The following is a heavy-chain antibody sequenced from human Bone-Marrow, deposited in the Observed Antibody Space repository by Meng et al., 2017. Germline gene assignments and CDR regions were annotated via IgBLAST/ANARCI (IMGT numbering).Heavy chain of an antibody. CDR1: GFTFSSYE. CDR2: ISSSGSTI. Sequence: GGPLRLSCAASGFTFSSYEMNWVRQAPGKGLEGVSYISSSGSTIYYADSVKGRFTISRDNAKNSLYLQMNSLRAEDTAVYYCARDDILTVFDYWGQGTLVTVSS. J-gene: IGHJ4*02. CDR3: ARDDILTVFDY. V-gene: IGHV3-48*03. D-gene: IGHD3-9*01.